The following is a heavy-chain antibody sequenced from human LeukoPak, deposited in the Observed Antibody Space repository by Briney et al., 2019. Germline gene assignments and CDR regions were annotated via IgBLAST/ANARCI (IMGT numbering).Heavy chain of an antibody. J-gene: IGHJ5*02. V-gene: IGHV1-2*02. Sequence: GASVKVSCKASGYTFTGYYMHWVRQAPGQGLEWMGWINPNSGGTNYAQKFQGRVTMTRDTSISTAYMELSRLRSDDTAVYYCARSRGRSPRWWFDPWGQGTLVTVSS. D-gene: IGHD3-16*01. CDR2: INPNSGGT. CDR1: GYTFTGYY. CDR3: ARSRGRSPRWWFDP.